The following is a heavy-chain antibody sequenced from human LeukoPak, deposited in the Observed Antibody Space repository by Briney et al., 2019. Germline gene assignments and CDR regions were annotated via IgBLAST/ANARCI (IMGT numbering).Heavy chain of an antibody. Sequence: GASVKASCKASGYTFTSYGINWVRQAPGQGLEWMGSISAENGNTKYAQKFQGRVTMTTDTSTTTAYLEVRSLRSDDTAVYYCARDVLRFLQWSQPGPWGQGTLVTVSS. D-gene: IGHD3-3*01. CDR1: GYTFTSYG. V-gene: IGHV1-18*01. J-gene: IGHJ5*02. CDR3: ARDVLRFLQWSQPGP. CDR2: ISAENGNT.